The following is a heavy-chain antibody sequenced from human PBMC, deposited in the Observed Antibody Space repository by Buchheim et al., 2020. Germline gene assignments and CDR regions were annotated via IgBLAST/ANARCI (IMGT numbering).Heavy chain of an antibody. J-gene: IGHJ4*02. D-gene: IGHD3-10*01. CDR2: IHHSGST. CDR1: GGSINNGDYY. CDR3: ARQYGSRSYFDY. V-gene: IGHV4-30-4*01. Sequence: QVQLQESGPGLVKPSQTLSLTCTVSGGSINNGDYYWSWIRQPPGKGLEWIGYIHHSGSTFYNASLKSRITISIDTSKNQFSLKLRSVTAADTAVYYCARQYGSRSYFDYWGQGTL.